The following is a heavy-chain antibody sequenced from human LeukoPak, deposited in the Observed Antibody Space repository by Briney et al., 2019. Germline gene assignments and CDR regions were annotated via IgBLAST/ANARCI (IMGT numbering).Heavy chain of an antibody. CDR2: IDYSGST. Sequence: SETLSLTCTVSGGSISSYYWNWIRQPPGKGLEWIGYIDYSGSTNYNPSLKSRVTISVDTSKNQFSLKLSSVTAADTAVYYCASYCSSTSCYDMDVWGKGTTVTVSS. J-gene: IGHJ6*03. CDR3: ASYCSSTSCYDMDV. V-gene: IGHV4-59*12. CDR1: GGSISSYY. D-gene: IGHD2-2*01.